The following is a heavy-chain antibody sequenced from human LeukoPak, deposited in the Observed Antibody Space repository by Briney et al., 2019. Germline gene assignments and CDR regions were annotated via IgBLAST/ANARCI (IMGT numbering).Heavy chain of an antibody. D-gene: IGHD1-20*01. CDR1: GGSIGSGYY. CDR3: ARDPRGDITGTTFDR. V-gene: IGHV4-39*02. Sequence: SETLSLTCTVSGGSIGSGYYWAWIRQPPGKGLEWIGSIYYSGSTYYNPSLKSRVTISVDTSKNQFSLKLSSVTAADTAVYYCARDPRGDITGTTFDRWGQGTLVTVSS. CDR2: IYYSGST. J-gene: IGHJ5*02.